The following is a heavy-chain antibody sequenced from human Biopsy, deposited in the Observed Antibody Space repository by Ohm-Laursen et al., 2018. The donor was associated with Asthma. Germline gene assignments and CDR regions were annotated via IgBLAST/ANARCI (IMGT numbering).Heavy chain of an antibody. CDR2: ILFDGRKI. CDR1: GFNFHNYG. CDR3: AKDRVAGRSYYFDY. J-gene: IGHJ4*02. D-gene: IGHD6-13*01. V-gene: IGHV3-30*18. Sequence: SLRLSCTASGFNFHNYGMNWVRRAPGKGLEWVAQILFDGRKINYPDSVKGRFTISRDNSMNMVYLQMNSLRPEDTAVYYCAKDRVAGRSYYFDYWGQGSLVSVSS.